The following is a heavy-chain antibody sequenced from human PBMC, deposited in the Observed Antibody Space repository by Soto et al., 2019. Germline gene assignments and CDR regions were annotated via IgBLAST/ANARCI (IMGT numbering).Heavy chain of an antibody. D-gene: IGHD4-17*01. CDR2: IRSKAYGGTT. V-gene: IGHV3-49*04. CDR1: GFTFGDYA. J-gene: IGHJ4*02. CDR3: TRVDGDYDRYFDY. Sequence: LRLSCPASGFTFGDYAMSWVRQAPGKGLEWVGFIRSKAYGGTTEYAASVKGRFTISRDDSKSIAYLQMNSLKTEDTAVYYCTRVDGDYDRYFDYWGQGTLVTVSS.